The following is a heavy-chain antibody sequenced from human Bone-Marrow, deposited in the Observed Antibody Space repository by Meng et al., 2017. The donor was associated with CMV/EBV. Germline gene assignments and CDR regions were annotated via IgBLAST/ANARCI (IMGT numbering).Heavy chain of an antibody. J-gene: IGHJ4*02. V-gene: IGHV3-7*01. D-gene: IGHD3-22*01. Sequence: GESLKISCAASGFTFSSYWMSWVRQAPGKGLEWVANIKQDGSEKYYVDSVKGRFTISRDNAKNSLYLQMNSLRAEDTAVYYCARVNQSRGYYYFDYWGQGPLVTVSS. CDR2: IKQDGSEK. CDR1: GFTFSSYW. CDR3: ARVNQSRGYYYFDY.